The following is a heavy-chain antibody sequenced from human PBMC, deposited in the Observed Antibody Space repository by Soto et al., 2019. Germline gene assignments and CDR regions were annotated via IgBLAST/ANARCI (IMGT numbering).Heavy chain of an antibody. Sequence: SETLSLTCTVSGGSITGYHWTWIRQPPGKGLEWIGYVHSTGSTNYNPSLNSRVAISIDTSKNQFSLQLTSVTAADTAMYYCARGLKDSNYMSIYYPYYMNFWGKGTTVTVSS. CDR1: GGSITGYH. D-gene: IGHD4-4*01. CDR2: VHSTGST. CDR3: ARGLKDSNYMSIYYPYYMNF. J-gene: IGHJ6*03. V-gene: IGHV4-59*08.